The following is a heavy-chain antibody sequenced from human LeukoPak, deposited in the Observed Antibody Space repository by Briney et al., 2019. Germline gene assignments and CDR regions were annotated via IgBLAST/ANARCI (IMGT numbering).Heavy chain of an antibody. CDR1: GFIFSNYA. D-gene: IGHD5-24*01. J-gene: IGHJ4*02. Sequence: GGSLRLSCAASGFIFSNYAMYWVRQAPGKGLEWVSVIYSGGSTYYADSVKGRFTISRDNSKNTLYLQMNSLRAEDTAVYYCAREGDGYNQGFDYWGQGTLVTVSS. CDR2: IYSGGST. CDR3: AREGDGYNQGFDY. V-gene: IGHV3-66*02.